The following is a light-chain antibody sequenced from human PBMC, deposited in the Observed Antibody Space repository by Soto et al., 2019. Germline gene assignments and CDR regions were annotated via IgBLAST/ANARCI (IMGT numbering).Light chain of an antibody. CDR3: QSYDSSLLHVV. J-gene: IGLJ2*01. V-gene: IGLV1-40*01. Sequence: QSVLTQPPSVSGAPGQRVTISCTGSSSNIGAGYDVHWYQQLPGTAPKLLIYGNSNRPSGVPDRFSGSKSGTSASLAIIGLQAEDEADYYCQSYDSSLLHVVFGGGTKVTVL. CDR2: GNS. CDR1: SSNIGAGYD.